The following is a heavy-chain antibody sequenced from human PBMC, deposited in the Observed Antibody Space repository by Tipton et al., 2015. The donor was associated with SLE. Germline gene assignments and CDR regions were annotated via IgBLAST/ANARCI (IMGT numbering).Heavy chain of an antibody. CDR2: IYYSGST. CDR1: GGSISSSSYS. D-gene: IGHD6-19*01. Sequence: TLSLTCTVSGGSISSSSYSWGWIRQPPGKGLEWIGSIYYSGSTYYNPSLKSRVTISVDTSKNQFSLKLSSVTAADTAVYYCARFKAVAGTIWFDPWGQGTLVTVSS. V-gene: IGHV4-39*07. CDR3: ARFKAVAGTIWFDP. J-gene: IGHJ5*02.